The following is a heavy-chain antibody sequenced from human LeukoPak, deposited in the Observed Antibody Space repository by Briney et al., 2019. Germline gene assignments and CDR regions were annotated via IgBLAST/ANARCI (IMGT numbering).Heavy chain of an antibody. D-gene: IGHD3-10*01. J-gene: IGHJ6*03. CDR3: ARGYGSGSYSIYYYYYMDV. Sequence: SETLSLTCTVSGGSMSNFYWSWIRQPPGKGLEWIGYIYYSGSTNYNPSLKSRVTISVDTSKNQFSLKLSSVTAADTAVYYCARGYGSGSYSIYYYYYMDVWGKGTTVTISS. CDR1: GGSMSNFY. V-gene: IGHV4-59*01. CDR2: IYYSGST.